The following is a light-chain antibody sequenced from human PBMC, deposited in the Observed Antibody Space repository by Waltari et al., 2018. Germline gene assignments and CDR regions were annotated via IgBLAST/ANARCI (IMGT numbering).Light chain of an antibody. V-gene: IGKV3-20*01. J-gene: IGKJ1*01. CDR2: GAS. CDR3: QQYGSSRT. Sequence: EMVLTQSPGTLSLSPGDRATLSCRASQSASSSDLAWYQQNPGQAPRLLIYGASSRATGIPDRFSGSGSGTDFTLTISRLEPEDFAVYYCQQYGSSRTFGQGTKVEIK. CDR1: QSASSSD.